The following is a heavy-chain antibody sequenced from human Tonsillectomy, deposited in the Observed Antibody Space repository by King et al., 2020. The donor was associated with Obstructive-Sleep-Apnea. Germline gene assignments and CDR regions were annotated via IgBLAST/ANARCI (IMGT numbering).Heavy chain of an antibody. V-gene: IGHV4-59*08. CDR3: ARSSGSYGVDY. D-gene: IGHD1-26*01. CDR1: GGSISSYY. J-gene: IGHJ4*02. Sequence: QLQESGPGLVKPSETLSLTCTVSGGSISSYYWSWIRQPPGKGLEWIGYIYYSGSTNYNPSLKSRVTISVDTSKNQFSLKLSSVTAADTAVYYCARSSGSYGVDYWGQGTLVTVSS. CDR2: IYYSGST.